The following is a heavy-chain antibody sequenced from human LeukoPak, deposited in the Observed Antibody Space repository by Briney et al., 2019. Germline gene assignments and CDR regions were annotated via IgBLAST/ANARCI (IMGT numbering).Heavy chain of an antibody. Sequence: SVKVSCKASGGTFISYAISWVRQAPGQGLEWMGGIIPIFGTANYAQKFQGRVTITADESTSTAYMGLSSLRSEDTAVYYCARDLGYGGADFDYWGQGTLVTVSS. CDR3: ARDLGYGGADFDY. V-gene: IGHV1-69*13. J-gene: IGHJ4*02. CDR1: GGTFISYA. D-gene: IGHD4-23*01. CDR2: IIPIFGTA.